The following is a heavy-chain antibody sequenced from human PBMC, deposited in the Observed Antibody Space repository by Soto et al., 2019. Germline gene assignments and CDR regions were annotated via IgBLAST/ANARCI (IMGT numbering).Heavy chain of an antibody. CDR2: ITPNTGNT. D-gene: IGHD2-2*01. V-gene: IGHV1-18*01. Sequence: EASVKVSCKASGYSFTTYGFTWVRQAPGQGPEWMGWITPNTGNTKYAQNLQDRVTLTIDKTTNTGYMELRSLAFDDTAVYFCARVECGSTSCYRPSDYWGQGALVTVSS. CDR3: ARVECGSTSCYRPSDY. CDR1: GYSFTTYG. J-gene: IGHJ4*02.